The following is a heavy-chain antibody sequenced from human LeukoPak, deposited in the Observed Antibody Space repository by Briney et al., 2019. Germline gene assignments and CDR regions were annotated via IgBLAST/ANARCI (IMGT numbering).Heavy chain of an antibody. CDR3: ARDRETTDFGDYVYYYYSLDV. CDR1: GNYW. J-gene: IGHJ6*02. D-gene: IGHD4-17*01. Sequence: GGSLRLSCAASGNYWMHWVRQAPGKGLLWVSHINSDGSWTSYADSVKGRFTISKDNAKNSLYLQMNSLRAEDTAVYYCARDRETTDFGDYVYYYYSLDVWGQGTTVTVSS. CDR2: INSDGSWT. V-gene: IGHV3-74*01.